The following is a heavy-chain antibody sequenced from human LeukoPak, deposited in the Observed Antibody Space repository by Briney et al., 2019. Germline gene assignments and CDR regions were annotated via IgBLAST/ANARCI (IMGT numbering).Heavy chain of an antibody. CDR1: GYTFTGYY. CDR3: ARDRSSSWNHYYYMDV. V-gene: IGHV1-46*01. D-gene: IGHD6-13*01. J-gene: IGHJ6*03. CDR2: INPSGGYT. Sequence: ASVKVSCKASGYTFTGYYMHWVRQAPGQGLEWMGIINPSGGYTNYAQKFQGRVTMTRDMPTSTVYMEVSSLRSDDTAVYYCARDRSSSWNHYYYMDVWGKGTTVTVSS.